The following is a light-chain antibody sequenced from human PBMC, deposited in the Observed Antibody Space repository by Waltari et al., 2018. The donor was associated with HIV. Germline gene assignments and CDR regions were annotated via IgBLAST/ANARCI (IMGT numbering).Light chain of an antibody. V-gene: IGKV3-20*01. CDR1: QIITTRY. Sequence: EIVLTQSPGTLSLSPGERATLSCRASQIITTRYLSWYQQKPGQAPRVLIYGASSRATGIPDRFSVSGSGTDVTLTISRLEPEDFAVYHCQQYDSSPWTFGQGTKVEIK. J-gene: IGKJ1*01. CDR3: QQYDSSPWT. CDR2: GAS.